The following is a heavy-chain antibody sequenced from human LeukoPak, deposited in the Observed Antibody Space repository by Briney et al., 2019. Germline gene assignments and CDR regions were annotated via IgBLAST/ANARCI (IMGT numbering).Heavy chain of an antibody. J-gene: IGHJ4*02. Sequence: ASVKVSCMPSRYTFTRYAMNWVRQAPGQGLEWMGWINTNTGNPTYAQGFTGRFVFSLDTSVNTAYLQISSLKAEDTAVYYCARDPPFEYWGQGTLVTVSS. CDR2: INTNTGNP. CDR3: ARDPPFEY. CDR1: RYTFTRYA. V-gene: IGHV7-4-1*02.